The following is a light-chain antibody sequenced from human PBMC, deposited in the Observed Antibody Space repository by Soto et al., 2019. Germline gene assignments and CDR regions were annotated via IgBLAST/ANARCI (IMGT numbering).Light chain of an antibody. CDR3: QQTNSFPLS. CDR1: QGISSW. V-gene: IGKV1-12*01. CDR2: AAA. J-gene: IGKJ4*01. Sequence: DIQMHPSPSSVSASVGDRVTITCRASQGISSWLAWYQQKPGKAPKLLMYAAASLQSGVPSRFSGSGSGTDFTLTISRLPHEDFVTYYCQQTNSFPLSFGGGTKVEIK.